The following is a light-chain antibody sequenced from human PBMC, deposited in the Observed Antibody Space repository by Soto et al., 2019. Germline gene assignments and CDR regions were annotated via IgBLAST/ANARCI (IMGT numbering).Light chain of an antibody. V-gene: IGKV3-20*01. CDR3: QQYYSYPRT. CDR1: QSVSNNY. J-gene: IGKJ1*01. CDR2: GAS. Sequence: EIVVKQSAGTLSPSPRERATLYCMASQSVSNNYLAWYQQKPGQAPRLLIYGASNRATGIPDRFSGSGSGTDFTLTISCLQSEDFATYYCQQYYSYPRTFGQGTKVDIK.